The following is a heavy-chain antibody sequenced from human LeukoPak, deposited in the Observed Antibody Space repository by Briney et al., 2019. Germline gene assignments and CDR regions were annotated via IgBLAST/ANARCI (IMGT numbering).Heavy chain of an antibody. CDR3: ARGPTDFDASDI. Sequence: AGGSLRLSCAASGFPISSYWMRWGRQGRGKGLESVAHIKHDSSETYYVDTVRGGFIISRDNAKNSLYLPMNSLRVEDTAVYHCARGPTDFDASDIWGHGTLVTVSS. V-gene: IGHV3-7*01. CDR1: GFPISSYW. J-gene: IGHJ3*02. CDR2: IKHDSSET.